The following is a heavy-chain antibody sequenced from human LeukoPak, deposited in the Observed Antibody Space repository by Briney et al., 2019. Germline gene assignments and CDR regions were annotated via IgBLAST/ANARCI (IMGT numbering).Heavy chain of an antibody. Sequence: GGSLRLSCAASGFTFSNYAVNWVRQAPGKGLEWVSYISKTSTTIYYADSVKGRFTISRDNAKNSLYLQMSSLRDEDTAVYYCARDSGVDAHLDYWGQGTLVTVSS. V-gene: IGHV3-48*02. CDR2: ISKTSTTI. CDR1: GFTFSNYA. D-gene: IGHD3-3*01. CDR3: ARDSGVDAHLDY. J-gene: IGHJ4*02.